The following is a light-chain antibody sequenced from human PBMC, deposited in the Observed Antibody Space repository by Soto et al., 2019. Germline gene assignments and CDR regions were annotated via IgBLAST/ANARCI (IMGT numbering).Light chain of an antibody. CDR3: QQYYSTPWT. CDR2: WAS. V-gene: IGKV4-1*01. Sequence: DIVMTQSPDSXXVSLRGRATIKCKSSQNVLYSSNNKNYLAWYQHEPGQPPKLLIYWASTRESGVPDRFSGSGSGTDFTLTISSLQAEDVAVYYCQQYYSTPWTFGQGTKVDIK. CDR1: QNVLYSSNNKNY. J-gene: IGKJ1*01.